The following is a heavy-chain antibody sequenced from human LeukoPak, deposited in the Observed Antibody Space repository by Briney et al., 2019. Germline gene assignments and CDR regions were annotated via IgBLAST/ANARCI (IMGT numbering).Heavy chain of an antibody. V-gene: IGHV4-30-4*01. J-gene: IGHJ5*02. CDR3: ARPYYYDSRIDP. D-gene: IGHD3-22*01. CDR2: MYYSGST. CDR1: GGSISSGDYY. Sequence: PSQTLSLTCSVSGGSISSGDYYWSWIRQPPGKGLEWIAYMYYSGSTYYNPSLKSRVTMSADTSKNQLSLKLSSVTAADTAVYYCARPYYYDSRIDPWGQGILVTVSS.